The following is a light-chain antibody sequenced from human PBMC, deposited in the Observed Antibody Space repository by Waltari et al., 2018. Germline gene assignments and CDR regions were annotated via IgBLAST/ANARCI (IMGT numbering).Light chain of an antibody. CDR3: NSYTGSSSWV. Sequence: QSALTQPTSVSGSPGQSITISCTGTSRDVGFSNYVSWYQQYPGKVPQLLIYDVSDRPSGVSSRFSGSKSGNTASLTISGLQVDDEADYYCNSYTGSSSWVFGGGTKLTVL. CDR2: DVS. J-gene: IGLJ3*02. V-gene: IGLV2-14*01. CDR1: SRDVGFSNY.